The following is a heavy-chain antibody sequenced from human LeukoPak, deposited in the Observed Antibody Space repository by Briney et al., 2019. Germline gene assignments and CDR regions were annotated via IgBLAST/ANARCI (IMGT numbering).Heavy chain of an antibody. Sequence: GGSQTLSCAASGFSLSYYGMHWVRQAPGKGRERVAFIRYDGSDKYFAESVKGRFTISRDNSEDTLFLHMNGLRVEDTAVYYCAKASGYGSASHYKGTSFYYYYSMEVWGKGTTLTVSS. V-gene: IGHV3-30*02. J-gene: IGHJ6*03. CDR3: AKASGYGSASHYKGTSFYYYYSMEV. D-gene: IGHD3-10*01. CDR1: GFSLSYYG. CDR2: IRYDGSDK.